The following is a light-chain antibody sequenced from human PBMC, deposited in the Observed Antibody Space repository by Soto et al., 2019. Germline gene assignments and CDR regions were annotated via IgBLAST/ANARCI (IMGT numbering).Light chain of an antibody. CDR2: DAS. J-gene: IGKJ1*01. Sequence: DIVLTQSPATLSLSPGERATLSCRASQSVNNFLAWYQQQPGQAPRLLIYDASNRATDIPARFSGSGSGTEFTLTISSLQSEDFGVYYCQQYNNWPRTFGQGTKVDIK. V-gene: IGKV3-11*01. CDR1: QSVNNF. CDR3: QQYNNWPRT.